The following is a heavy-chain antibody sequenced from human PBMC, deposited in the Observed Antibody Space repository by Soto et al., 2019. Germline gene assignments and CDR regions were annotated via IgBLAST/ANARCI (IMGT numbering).Heavy chain of an antibody. D-gene: IGHD2-21*02. CDR3: VRDNGDLVVVTSRSGHGFDP. J-gene: IGHJ5*02. Sequence: GGSLSLSCVASGFNFSDHGMHWVRQAPGKGLEWVAGISYGGTYKHYGDSVKGRFAISRDSSMSTMSLQMNNLRLDDSALYYCVRDNGDLVVVTSRSGHGFDPWRPGTLVTVSS. CDR2: ISYGGTYK. CDR1: GFNFSDHG. V-gene: IGHV3-30*03.